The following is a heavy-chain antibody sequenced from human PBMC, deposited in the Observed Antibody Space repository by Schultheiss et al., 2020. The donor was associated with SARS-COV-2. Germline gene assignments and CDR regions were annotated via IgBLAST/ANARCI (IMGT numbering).Heavy chain of an antibody. CDR2: ISAYNGNT. CDR1: GYTFTSYG. V-gene: IGHV1-18*01. CDR3: ARDETGIYYYYYGMDV. D-gene: IGHD1-1*01. J-gene: IGHJ6*02. Sequence: ASVKVSCKASGYTFTSYGISWVRQAPGQGLEWMGWISAYNGNTNYAQKLQGRVTMTEDTSTETAYMELSRLRSDDTAVYYCARDETGIYYYYYGMDVWGQGTTVTVSS.